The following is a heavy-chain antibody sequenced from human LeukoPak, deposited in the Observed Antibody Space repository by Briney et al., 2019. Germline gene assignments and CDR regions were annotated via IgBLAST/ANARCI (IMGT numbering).Heavy chain of an antibody. CDR3: VRAGRYDDGHLGWNY. J-gene: IGHJ4*02. D-gene: IGHD4/OR15-4a*01. CDR2: INHNGSNK. V-gene: IGHV3-7*01. CDR1: GFTFSSYY. Sequence: GGSLRLSCAASGFTFSSYYMSWVRQAPGKGLEWVANINHNGSNKYYADSVKGLFTISRDNVKNSLYLQMNSLRAEDTAGYLCVRAGRYDDGHLGWNYWGQGSLVTVSS.